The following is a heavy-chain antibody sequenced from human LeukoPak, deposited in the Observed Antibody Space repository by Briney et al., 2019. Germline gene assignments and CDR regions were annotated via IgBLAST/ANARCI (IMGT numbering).Heavy chain of an antibody. CDR2: IYYSGST. J-gene: IGHJ5*02. V-gene: IGHV4-59*01. Sequence: SETLSLTCTVSGGSISSYYWSWIRQPPGKGLERIGYIYYSGSTNYKPSLKSRVTISVDTSKNQFSLKLSSVTAADTAVYYCARGGYYGSGNDFRFDPWGQGTLVTVSS. CDR1: GGSISSYY. CDR3: ARGGYYGSGNDFRFDP. D-gene: IGHD3-10*01.